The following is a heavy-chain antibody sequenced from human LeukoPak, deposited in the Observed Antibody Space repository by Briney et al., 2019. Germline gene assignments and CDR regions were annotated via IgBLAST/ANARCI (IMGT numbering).Heavy chain of an antibody. CDR2: INPNSGNT. D-gene: IGHD2-15*01. J-gene: IGHJ4*02. Sequence: ASVKVSCKASGYTFTGYYMHWVRQAPGQGLEWMGWINPNSGNTNYAQKLQGRVTMTTDTSTSTAYMELRSLRSDDTAVYYCARVGVAGLEGFDYWGQGTLVTVSS. CDR1: GYTFTGYY. CDR3: ARVGVAGLEGFDY. V-gene: IGHV1-18*04.